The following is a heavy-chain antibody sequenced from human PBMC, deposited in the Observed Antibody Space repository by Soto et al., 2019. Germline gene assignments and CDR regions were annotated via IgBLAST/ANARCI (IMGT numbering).Heavy chain of an antibody. Sequence: QVQLQESGPGLVKPSETLSLTCTVSGGSVSSGSYYWSWIRQPPGKGLEWIGYIYYSGSTNYNPALKSRVTISVEASKNQFSLKLSSVTAEETAVYYCAREDDYDISDWGQGTLVTVSS. V-gene: IGHV4-61*01. CDR1: GGSVSSGSYY. J-gene: IGHJ1*01. CDR3: AREDDYDISD. D-gene: IGHD3-22*01. CDR2: IYYSGST.